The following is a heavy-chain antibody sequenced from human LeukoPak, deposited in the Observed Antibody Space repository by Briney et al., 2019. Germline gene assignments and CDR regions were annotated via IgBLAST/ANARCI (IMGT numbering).Heavy chain of an antibody. CDR1: GFTFSSYW. CDR3: ARVVVPAAIAYYYYYGMDV. V-gene: IGHV3-7*01. Sequence: GGSLRLSCAASGFTFSSYWMSWVRQAPGKGLEWVANIKQDGSEKYYVDSVKGRFTISRDNAKNSLYLQMNSLRAEDTAVYYCARVVVPAAIAYYYYYGMDVWGQGTTVTVSS. D-gene: IGHD2-2*01. J-gene: IGHJ6*02. CDR2: IKQDGSEK.